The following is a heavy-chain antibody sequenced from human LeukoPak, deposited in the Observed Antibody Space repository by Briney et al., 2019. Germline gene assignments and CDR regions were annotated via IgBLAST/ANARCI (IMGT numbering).Heavy chain of an antibody. CDR3: AREGRITGTTGAFDI. Sequence: SETLSLTCSVYGGSFSGYYWSWIRQPPGKGLEWIGEINHSGFTNYNPSLKSRVTISVDTSKNQFSLKLSSVTAADTAVYYCAREGRITGTTGAFDIWGQGTMVTVSS. CDR2: INHSGFT. V-gene: IGHV4-34*01. J-gene: IGHJ3*02. D-gene: IGHD1-7*01. CDR1: GGSFSGYY.